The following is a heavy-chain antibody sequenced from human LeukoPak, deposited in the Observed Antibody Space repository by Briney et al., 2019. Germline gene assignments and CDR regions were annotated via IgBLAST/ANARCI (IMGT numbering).Heavy chain of an antibody. CDR3: ASSPSYYYGSGDLHPFDY. V-gene: IGHV1-46*03. CDR2: INPSGGST. CDR1: GYTFTSYY. Sequence: ASVKVSCKASGYTFTSYYMHRVRQAPGQGLEWMGIINPSGGSTSYAQKFQGRVTMTRDTSPSTVYMELSSLRSEDTAVYYCASSPSYYYGSGDLHPFDYWGQGTLVTVSS. J-gene: IGHJ4*02. D-gene: IGHD3-10*01.